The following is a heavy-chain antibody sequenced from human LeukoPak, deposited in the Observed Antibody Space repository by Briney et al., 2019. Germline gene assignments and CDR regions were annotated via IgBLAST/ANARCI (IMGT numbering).Heavy chain of an antibody. D-gene: IGHD3-22*01. Sequence: GGSLRLSCAASGFTFSSYSMNWVRQTPGKGLEWVSSISSSSSYIYYADSVKGRFTISRDNAKNSLYLQMSSLRAEDTAVYYCARDNSSGYPYYFDYWGQGTLVTVSS. CDR2: ISSSSSYI. CDR3: ARDNSSGYPYYFDY. CDR1: GFTFSSYS. V-gene: IGHV3-21*01. J-gene: IGHJ4*02.